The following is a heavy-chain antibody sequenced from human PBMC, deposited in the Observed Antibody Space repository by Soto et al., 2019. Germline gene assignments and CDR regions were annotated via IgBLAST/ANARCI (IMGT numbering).Heavy chain of an antibody. Sequence: QVQLVQSGAEVKKPGSSVKVSCKASGGTFSSYSINWERQAPGQGLEWMGEIIPIFGTANYAQKFQGRVTITADESTSTAYMALSNLRAQATAVYSCDRCGGRFFGGIDDWGQGTLVTVSS. CDR1: GGTFSSYS. D-gene: IGHD3-16*01. V-gene: IGHV1-69*01. CDR2: IIPIFGTA. J-gene: IGHJ4*02. CDR3: DRCGGRFFGGIDD.